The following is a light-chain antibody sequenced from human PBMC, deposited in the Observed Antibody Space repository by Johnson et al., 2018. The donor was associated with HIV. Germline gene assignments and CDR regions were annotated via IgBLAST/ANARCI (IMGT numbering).Light chain of an antibody. CDR2: DNN. J-gene: IGLJ1*01. V-gene: IGLV1-51*01. Sequence: QSILTQPPSVSAAPGQKVTISCSGSSSNIGNNYVSWYQQLPGTAPKLLIYDNNKRPSGIPDRFSGSKSGTSATLALTGLQPGDEADYYCGTWDSSLSAGVFGTGTKVTVL. CDR3: GTWDSSLSAGV. CDR1: SSNIGNNY.